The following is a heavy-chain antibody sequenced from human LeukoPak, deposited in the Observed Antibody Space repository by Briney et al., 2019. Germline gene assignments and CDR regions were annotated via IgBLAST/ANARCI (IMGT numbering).Heavy chain of an antibody. D-gene: IGHD3-10*01. CDR3: ATGERMVRGDGVDY. Sequence: GESLRLSCAASGFTVRNYYMSWDRQAPGKGLEWVSVIYSGGSTYYADSVKGRFTISRDNSKNTLYLQMNSLRAEDTAVYFCATGERMVRGDGVDYWGQGTLVTVSS. CDR1: GFTVRNYY. J-gene: IGHJ4*02. V-gene: IGHV3-66*01. CDR2: IYSGGST.